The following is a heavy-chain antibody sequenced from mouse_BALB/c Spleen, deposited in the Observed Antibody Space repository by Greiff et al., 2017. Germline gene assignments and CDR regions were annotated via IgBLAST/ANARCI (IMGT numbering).Heavy chain of an antibody. V-gene: IGHV14-1*02. Sequence: EVKLQESGAELVRPGALVKLSCKASGFNIKDYYMHWVKQRPEQGLEWIGWIDPENGNTIYDPKFQGKASITADTSSNTAYLQLSSLTSEDTAVYYCARDDYDGFAYWGQGTLVTVSA. CDR3: ARDDYDGFAY. CDR1: GFNIKDYY. J-gene: IGHJ3*01. CDR2: IDPENGNT. D-gene: IGHD2-4*01.